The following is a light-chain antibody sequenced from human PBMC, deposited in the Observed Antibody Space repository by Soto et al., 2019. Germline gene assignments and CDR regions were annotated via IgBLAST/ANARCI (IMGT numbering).Light chain of an antibody. CDR3: LQHYSWPWT. CDR1: QSVSGY. Sequence: EIVMTQSPGTVSVFPGETVTLSCRASQSVSGYLDWFHQKPGQAPRLVLLRIFTRAIGVPARFSGSGSETEFTPTISGLQSEDSGVYYCLQHYSWPWTFGQGTKVEIK. CDR2: RIF. J-gene: IGKJ1*01. V-gene: IGKV3-15*01.